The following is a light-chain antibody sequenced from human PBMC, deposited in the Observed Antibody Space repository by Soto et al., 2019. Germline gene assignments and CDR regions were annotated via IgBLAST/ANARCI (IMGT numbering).Light chain of an antibody. CDR3: LQYGSSPIT. V-gene: IGKV3-20*01. CDR1: QSASSSY. J-gene: IGKJ5*01. Sequence: EIVLTQSPGTLSLSPGERATLSCRASQSASSSYLAWYQQKPGQAPRLLIYGASSRATGIPDRFSGSGSGTDFTLTISRLELEDFAVYYCLQYGSSPITFGQGTRLEIK. CDR2: GAS.